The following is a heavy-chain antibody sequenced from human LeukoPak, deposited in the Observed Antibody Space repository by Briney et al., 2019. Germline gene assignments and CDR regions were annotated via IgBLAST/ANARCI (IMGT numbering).Heavy chain of an antibody. J-gene: IGHJ5*02. Sequence: SETLSLTCTVSGGSISSGGYSWSWIRQHPGKGLEWIGYIYYSGSTYYNPSLKSRVTISVDTSKNQFSLKLSSVTAADTAVYYCARGQDYYDSSGYYLNWFDPWGQGTLVTVSS. CDR3: ARGQDYYDSSGYYLNWFDP. CDR2: IYYSGST. D-gene: IGHD3-22*01. CDR1: GGSISSGGYS. V-gene: IGHV4-31*03.